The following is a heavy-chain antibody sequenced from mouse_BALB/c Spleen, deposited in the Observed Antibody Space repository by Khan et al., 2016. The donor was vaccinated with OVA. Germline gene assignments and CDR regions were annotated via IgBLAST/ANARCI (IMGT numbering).Heavy chain of an antibody. CDR1: GFTFSSFG. V-gene: IGHV5-17*02. J-gene: IGHJ2*01. Sequence: EVELVESGGGLVQPGGSRKLSCAASGFTFSSFGMHWVRQAPEKGLEWVAYISSDSSTIYYADTVKGRFTISRDNPKNTLFLKMTSLRADDSAMYYCTRSFYYGYYFDYWGQGTTLTVSS. CDR2: ISSDSSTI. CDR3: TRSFYYGYYFDY. D-gene: IGHD1-1*01.